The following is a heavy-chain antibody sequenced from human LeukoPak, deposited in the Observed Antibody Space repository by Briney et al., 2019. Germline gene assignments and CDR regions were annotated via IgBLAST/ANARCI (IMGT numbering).Heavy chain of an antibody. J-gene: IGHJ4*02. CDR2: ISYDGSNK. CDR3: ARGSTSKTYYFDY. Sequence: GGSLRLSCAASGFTFTTYIMNWVRQAPGKGLEWVAVISYDGSNKYYADSVKGRFTISRDNSKNTLYLQMNSLRAEDTAVYYCARGSTSKTYYFDYWGQGTLVTVSS. CDR1: GFTFTTYI. V-gene: IGHV3-30*03. D-gene: IGHD2-2*01.